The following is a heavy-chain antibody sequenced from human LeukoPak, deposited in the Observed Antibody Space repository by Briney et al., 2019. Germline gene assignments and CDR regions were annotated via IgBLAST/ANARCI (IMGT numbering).Heavy chain of an antibody. Sequence: PGGSLRLSCEFSGIIFSTYAMNWVRQAPGKGLEWISYISGSSSGSTSIIQYADSVKGRFTISRDNAKNSLHLQMDSLSAEDTAVYYCGRDFWSGYYTEDWGQGALVIVSS. CDR1: GIIFSTYA. CDR2: ISGSSSGSTSII. V-gene: IGHV3-48*04. D-gene: IGHD3-3*01. J-gene: IGHJ4*02. CDR3: GRDFWSGYYTED.